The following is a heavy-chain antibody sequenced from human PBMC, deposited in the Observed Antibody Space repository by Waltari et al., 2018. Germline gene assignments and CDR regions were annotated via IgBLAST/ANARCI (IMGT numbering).Heavy chain of an antibody. CDR3: ATQSWSNFEY. Sequence: EVQLVESGGGLVQPGGSLRLSCAASEFTFAYYWVTWVRKAPGKGLEWVANIKEDGSGKYYVDSVKGRFTISRDNAKNSLYLQMSSLRVEDTAVYYCATQSWSNFEYWGQGTLVTVSS. J-gene: IGHJ4*02. CDR2: IKEDGSGK. D-gene: IGHD3-3*01. V-gene: IGHV3-7*01. CDR1: EFTFAYYW.